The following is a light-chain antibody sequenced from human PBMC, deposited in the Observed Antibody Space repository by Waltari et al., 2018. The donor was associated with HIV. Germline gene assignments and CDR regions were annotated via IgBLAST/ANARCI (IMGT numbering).Light chain of an antibody. CDR3: CSYAGTSTYVA. CDR1: SSDVCRYNL. Sequence: QSALTQPASVSGSPVQSLTISCTGTSSDVCRYNLFSWYQQHPGKAPKLTIYEVSKRPSGVSNRFHGSKSGNTASLTISGLQAEDEADYYCCSYAGTSTYVAFGGGTKLTVL. J-gene: IGLJ2*01. CDR2: EVS. V-gene: IGLV2-23*02.